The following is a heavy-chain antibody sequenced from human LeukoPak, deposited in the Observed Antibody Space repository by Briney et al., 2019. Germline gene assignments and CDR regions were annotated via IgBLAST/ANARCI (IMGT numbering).Heavy chain of an antibody. CDR1: GYTFTSYA. CDR2: INAGNGNT. J-gene: IGHJ4*02. D-gene: IGHD6-19*01. Sequence: ASVKVSCKASGYTFTSYAMHWVRQAPGQRLGWMGWINAGNGNTKYSQKFQGRVTITRDTSASTAYMELSSLRSEDTAVYYCARDRRIAVAVFHLDYWGQGTLVTVSS. V-gene: IGHV1-3*01. CDR3: ARDRRIAVAVFHLDY.